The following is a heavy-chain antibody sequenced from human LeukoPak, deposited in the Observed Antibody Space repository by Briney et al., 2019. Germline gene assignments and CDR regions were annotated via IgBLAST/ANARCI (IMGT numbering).Heavy chain of an antibody. D-gene: IGHD3-16*01. Sequence: GGSLRLSCAASGFTFSSYAMHWVRQAPGKGLEWVAVISYDGSNKYYADSVKGRFTISRDNSKNTLYLQMNSLRAEDTAVYYCARGETYDYVTGFDCWGQGTLVTVSS. CDR1: GFTFSSYA. V-gene: IGHV3-30-3*01. J-gene: IGHJ4*02. CDR2: ISYDGSNK. CDR3: ARGETYDYVTGFDC.